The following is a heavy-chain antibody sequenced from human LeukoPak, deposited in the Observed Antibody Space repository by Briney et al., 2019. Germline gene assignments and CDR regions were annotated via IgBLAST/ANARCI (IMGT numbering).Heavy chain of an antibody. CDR3: ARCFDYGDIPQAFDI. CDR1: AFTFSDYS. D-gene: IGHD4-17*01. Sequence: GSLRLSCAASAFTFSDYSMNWVRQPPGKGLEWIGEIIHSGSTNYNPSLKSRVTISVDTSKNQFSLKLSSVTAADTAVYYCARCFDYGDIPQAFDIWGQGTMVTVSS. J-gene: IGHJ3*02. V-gene: IGHV4-34*12. CDR2: IIHSGST.